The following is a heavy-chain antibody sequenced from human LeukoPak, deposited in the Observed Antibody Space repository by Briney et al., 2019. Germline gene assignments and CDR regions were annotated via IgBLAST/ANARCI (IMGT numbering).Heavy chain of an antibody. CDR1: GFTFSSYA. Sequence: PGGSLRLSCAASGFTFSSYAMSWVRQAPGKGLEWVSAIIGSGSSTYYADSVKGRFTISRDNSKNTLFLQMNSLRAEDTAVYYCARAGAYHFDNWGQGTLVTISS. CDR2: IIGSGSST. CDR3: ARAGAYHFDN. V-gene: IGHV3-23*01. J-gene: IGHJ4*02. D-gene: IGHD3-16*01.